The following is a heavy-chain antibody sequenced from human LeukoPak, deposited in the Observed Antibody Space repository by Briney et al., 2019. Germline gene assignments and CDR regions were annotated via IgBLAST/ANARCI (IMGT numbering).Heavy chain of an antibody. CDR1: GYSFTSYW. CDR2: IYPGDSDT. V-gene: IGHV5-51*01. Sequence: GESLKISCKGSGYSFTSYWIGWVRQMPGKGLEWMGIIYPGDSDTRYSPSFQGQVTISADKSISTAYLQWSSLKASDTAMYYCARAISYYGSSGYLFDYWGQGTLVTVSS. CDR3: ARAISYYGSSGYLFDY. J-gene: IGHJ4*02. D-gene: IGHD3-22*01.